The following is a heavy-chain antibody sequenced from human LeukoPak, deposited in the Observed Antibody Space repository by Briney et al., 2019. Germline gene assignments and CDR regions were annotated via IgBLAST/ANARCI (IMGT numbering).Heavy chain of an antibody. V-gene: IGHV4-39*07. Sequence: SETLSLTCTVSGGSISSYYWGWIRQPPGKGLEWIGSIYYSGSTYYNPSLKSRVTISVDTSKNQFSLKLSSVTAADTAVYYCARDRGSGWNDAFDIWGQGTMVTVSS. CDR3: ARDRGSGWNDAFDI. CDR1: GGSISSYY. CDR2: IYYSGST. D-gene: IGHD6-19*01. J-gene: IGHJ3*02.